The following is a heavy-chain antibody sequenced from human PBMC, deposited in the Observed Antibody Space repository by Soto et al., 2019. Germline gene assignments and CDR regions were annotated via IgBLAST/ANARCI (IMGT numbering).Heavy chain of an antibody. Sequence: QVQLVQSGAEVKKPGSSVKVSCKASGGTFSSYIINWVRQAPGQGLEWKGRIIPLLGIGIYAQKFQGRVTIPPDKPTSTAYMELRSLPSEDTAVYYCATYRPSHGSGIGRGDEAFDIWGQGTMVTVSS. CDR1: GGTFSSYI. V-gene: IGHV1-69*02. J-gene: IGHJ3*02. D-gene: IGHD3-10*01. CDR3: ATYRPSHGSGIGRGDEAFDI. CDR2: IIPLLGIG.